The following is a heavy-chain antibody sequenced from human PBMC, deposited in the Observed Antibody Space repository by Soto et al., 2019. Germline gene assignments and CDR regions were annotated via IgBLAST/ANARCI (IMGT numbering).Heavy chain of an antibody. CDR2: IYYSGST. CDR1: GGSISSYY. Sequence: SETLSLTCTVSGGSISSYYWSWIRQPPGKGPEWIGYIYYSGSTNYNPSLKSRVTISVDTSKNQFSLKLSSVTAADTAVYYCAREGRIAAAGLALDAFDIWGQGTMVTVSS. CDR3: AREGRIAAAGLALDAFDI. V-gene: IGHV4-59*01. D-gene: IGHD6-13*01. J-gene: IGHJ3*02.